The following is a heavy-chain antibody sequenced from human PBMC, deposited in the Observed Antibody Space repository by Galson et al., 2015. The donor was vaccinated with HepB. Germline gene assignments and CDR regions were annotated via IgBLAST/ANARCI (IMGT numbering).Heavy chain of an antibody. CDR2: IYNSGST. D-gene: IGHD3-3*01. CDR3: ARADGFMSGSYTGGWFDP. V-gene: IGHV4-30-2*01. CDR1: GFTLRSYV. J-gene: IGHJ5*02. Sequence: LRLSCAASGFTLRSYVMSWVRQPPGKGLEYIGNIYNSGSTYYNPSLSSRVTISFDRSKNQFSLRLDSVTAADTAVYYCARADGFMSGSYTGGWFDPWGQGTLVTVTS.